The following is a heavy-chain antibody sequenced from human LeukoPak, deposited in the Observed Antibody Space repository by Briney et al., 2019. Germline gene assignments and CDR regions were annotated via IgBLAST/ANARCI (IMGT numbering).Heavy chain of an antibody. CDR3: ARDVRMTLDY. D-gene: IGHD2-21*02. CDR1: GFTVSSNY. J-gene: IGHJ4*02. V-gene: IGHV3-53*01. CDR2: IYSGGST. Sequence: GGSLRLSCAASGFTVSSNYMSWVRQAPGKGLEWVSVIYSGGSTYYADSVKGRFTISRDNSKNTLCLQMNSLRAEDTAVYYCARDVRMTLDYWGQGTLVTVSS.